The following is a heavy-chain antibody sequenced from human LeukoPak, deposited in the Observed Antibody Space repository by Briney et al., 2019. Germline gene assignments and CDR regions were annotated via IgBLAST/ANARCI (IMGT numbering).Heavy chain of an antibody. J-gene: IGHJ3*02. Sequence: PSETLSLTCTVSGGSISSSSYYWGWISQPPGRGLEWIGSIYYSGSTYYNPSLKSRLTISVDTSKNQFSLKLSSVTAADTAVYYCASRYDIWGQGTMVTVSS. V-gene: IGHV4-39*01. CDR3: ASRYDI. CDR1: GGSISSSSYY. CDR2: IYYSGST.